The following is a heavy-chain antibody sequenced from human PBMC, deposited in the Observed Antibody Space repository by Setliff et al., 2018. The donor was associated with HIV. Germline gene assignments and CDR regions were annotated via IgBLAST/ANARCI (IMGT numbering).Heavy chain of an antibody. D-gene: IGHD3-3*01. CDR1: GFTFSSYW. J-gene: IGHJ4*02. CDR3: ARREYYNFWSGFDY. V-gene: IGHV3-7*01. Sequence: PGGSLRLSCAGSGFTFSSYWMSWVRQAPGKGLEWVANIKQDGSEKYYVDSVKGRFTISRDNAKNSLYLQMNSLRAEDTAVYYCARREYYNFWSGFDYWGQGTLVTVSS. CDR2: IKQDGSEK.